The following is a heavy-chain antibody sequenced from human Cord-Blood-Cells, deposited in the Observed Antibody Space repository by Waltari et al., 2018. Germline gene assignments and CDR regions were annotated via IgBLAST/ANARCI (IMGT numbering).Heavy chain of an antibody. D-gene: IGHD2-15*01. CDR3: ARGNCSGGSCSNWFDP. Sequence: QVQLQQWGAGLLKPSETLSLTCAVYGGSFSGYYWSWIRQPPGKGLEWIGEINHSGSTNYNPSLKSRVTISVDTAKNQFSLKLSSVTAADTAVYYCARGNCSGGSCSNWFDPWGQGTLVTVSS. V-gene: IGHV4-34*01. CDR1: GGSFSGYY. J-gene: IGHJ5*02. CDR2: INHSGST.